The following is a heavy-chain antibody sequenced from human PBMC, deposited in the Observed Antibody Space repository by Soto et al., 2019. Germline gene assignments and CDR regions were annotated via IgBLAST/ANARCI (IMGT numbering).Heavy chain of an antibody. J-gene: IGHJ6*02. D-gene: IGHD2-21*01. V-gene: IGHV3-64*01. CDR3: ARRIPFGYGMDV. CDR2: ITSSGGNT. CDR1: GFTFSSYA. Sequence: EVQLVESGGGLVQPGGSLRLSCAASGFTFSSYAMHWVRQAPGKGLEYVSAITSSGGNTDYASSVKGRFTIARDNSKNTLYLQIGSMRAEDMAVYYWARRIPFGYGMDVWGQGTTVTVSS.